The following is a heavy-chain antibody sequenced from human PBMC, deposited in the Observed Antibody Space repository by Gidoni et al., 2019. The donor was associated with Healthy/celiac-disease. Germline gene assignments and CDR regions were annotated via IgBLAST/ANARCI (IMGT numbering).Heavy chain of an antibody. CDR3: TRHNGLRPDFDY. CDR2: IRSKANSYAT. V-gene: IGHV3-73*02. D-gene: IGHD2-8*01. CDR1: GFTFSGSA. Sequence: EVQLVESGGGLVQPGGSLKLSCAASGFTFSGSAMHWVRQASGKGLEWVGRIRSKANSYATAYAASVKGRFTISRDDSKNTAYLQMNSLKTEDTAVYYCTRHNGLRPDFDYWGQGTLVTVSS. J-gene: IGHJ4*02.